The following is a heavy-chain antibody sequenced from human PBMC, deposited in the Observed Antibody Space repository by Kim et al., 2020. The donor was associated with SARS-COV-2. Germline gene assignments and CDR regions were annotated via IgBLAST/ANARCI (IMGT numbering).Heavy chain of an antibody. CDR3: ARERGYSYGPMVP. V-gene: IGHV1-69*01. Sequence: YAQEFQGRVTITADESTSTAYMELSSLRSEDTAVYYCARERGYSYGPMVPWGQGTLVTVSS. D-gene: IGHD5-18*01. J-gene: IGHJ5*02.